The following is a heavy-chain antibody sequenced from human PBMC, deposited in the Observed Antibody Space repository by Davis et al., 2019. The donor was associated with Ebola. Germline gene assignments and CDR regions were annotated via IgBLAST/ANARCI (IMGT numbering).Heavy chain of an antibody. D-gene: IGHD4-17*01. CDR1: GFIVSDIY. CDR2: IYRDGRI. J-gene: IGHJ2*01. Sequence: GESLKISCAASGFIVSDIYMSWVRQAPGKGPEWVSVIYRDGRIHYADSVKGRFTISRDNSKNTLYLQMNSLRAEDTAVYYCARHASGDFWYFGLWGRGTLVTVSS. V-gene: IGHV3-53*01. CDR3: ARHASGDFWYFGL.